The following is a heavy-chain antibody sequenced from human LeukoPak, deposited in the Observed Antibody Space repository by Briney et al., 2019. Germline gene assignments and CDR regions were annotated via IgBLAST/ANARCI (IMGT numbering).Heavy chain of an antibody. V-gene: IGHV1-2*02. CDR3: AMLYYYDSSGYGTPFDY. CDR1: GYTFTGYY. J-gene: IGHJ4*02. Sequence: ASVKVSCKASGYTFTGYYMHWVRQAPGQGLEWMGWINPNSGGTNYAQKFQGRVTMTRDTSISTAYMELSRLRSDDTAVYYCAMLYYYDSSGYGTPFDYWDQGTLVTVSS. D-gene: IGHD3-22*01. CDR2: INPNSGGT.